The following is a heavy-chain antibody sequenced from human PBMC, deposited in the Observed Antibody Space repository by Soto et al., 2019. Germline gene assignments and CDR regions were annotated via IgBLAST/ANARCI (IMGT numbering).Heavy chain of an antibody. V-gene: IGHV3-23*01. D-gene: IGHD2-8*01. Sequence: EVQLLESGGGLVQPGGSLRLSCAASGFTFSTYAMSWVRQAPGKGLERVSTITTRGGNTYDADSVQGRFTISRDNSKNTLYLQMTSLRAEETVVYYCAGRYCANGVCYTTYYYFIDVWVKGTTVTFSS. CDR1: GFTFSTYA. CDR3: AGRYCANGVCYTTYYYFIDV. CDR2: ITTRGGNT. J-gene: IGHJ6*03.